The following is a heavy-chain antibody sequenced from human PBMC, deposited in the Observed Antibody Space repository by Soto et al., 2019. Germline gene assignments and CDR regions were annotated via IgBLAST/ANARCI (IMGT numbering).Heavy chain of an antibody. Sequence: SVKVSCKASGGTFSSYAISWVRQAPGQGLEWMGGIIPIFGTANYAQKFQGRVTITADESTSTAYMELSSLRSEDTAVYYCARGIPVSRSRWFSYYYGMDVWGQGTTVTVSS. V-gene: IGHV1-69*13. J-gene: IGHJ6*02. CDR3: ARGIPVSRSRWFSYYYGMDV. CDR2: IIPIFGTA. D-gene: IGHD6-13*01. CDR1: GGTFSSYA.